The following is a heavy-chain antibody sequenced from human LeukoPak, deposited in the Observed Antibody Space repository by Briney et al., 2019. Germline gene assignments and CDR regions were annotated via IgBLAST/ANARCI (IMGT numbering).Heavy chain of an antibody. Sequence: SETLSLTCAVYGASLSDHSWSWIRQPPGKGLEWIGEINPGGSTNYNPSLKSRVTISVNTSKNQFSLKLSSVTAADTAVYFCARTRGYGLASFDYWGQGTLVTVSS. V-gene: IGHV4-34*01. J-gene: IGHJ4*02. CDR1: GASLSDHS. CDR2: INPGGST. CDR3: ARTRGYGLASFDY. D-gene: IGHD3-10*01.